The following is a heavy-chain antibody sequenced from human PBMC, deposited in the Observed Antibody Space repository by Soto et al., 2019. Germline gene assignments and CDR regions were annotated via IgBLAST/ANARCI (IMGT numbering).Heavy chain of an antibody. CDR2: ILYDGSDK. V-gene: IGHV3-30-3*01. J-gene: IGHJ4*02. CDR3: ARPRERYSGIDN. Sequence: GGSLRLSCAASGFPFYTYTMHWVRQAPGKGLEWVSFILYDGSDKDYAESVKGRFTISRDNSKSTLFLQMNSLRPEDTAVYYCARPRERYSGIDNWGQGTLVTVSS. D-gene: IGHD1-1*01. CDR1: GFPFYTYT.